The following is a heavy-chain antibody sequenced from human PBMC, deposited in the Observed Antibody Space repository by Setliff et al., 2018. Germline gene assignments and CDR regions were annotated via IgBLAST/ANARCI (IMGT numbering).Heavy chain of an antibody. J-gene: IGHJ5*02. V-gene: IGHV1-18*01. CDR2: ISGYNGYT. CDR3: AQTKGFVDGYLDP. CDR1: GYTFAKYG. Sequence: ASVKVSCKAFGYTFAKYGTSWVRQAPGQGLEWMGWISGYNGYTVYAQKLQGRVTLTTDTSTGTAYMDLTRLTSDDTAVYYCAQTKGFVDGYLDPWGQGTLVTVSS. D-gene: IGHD2-21*02.